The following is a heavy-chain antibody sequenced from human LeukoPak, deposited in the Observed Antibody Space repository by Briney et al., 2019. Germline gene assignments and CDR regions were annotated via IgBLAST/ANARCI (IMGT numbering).Heavy chain of an antibody. Sequence: GGSLRLSCAASGFTFSSYAMSWVRQAPGKGLEWVSAISGSGGSTYYADSVTGRFTISRDNSKNTLYLQMNSLRAEDTAVYYCAKVRDGDYGYYFDYWGQGTLVTVSS. J-gene: IGHJ4*02. CDR1: GFTFSSYA. D-gene: IGHD2-21*02. V-gene: IGHV3-23*01. CDR2: ISGSGGST. CDR3: AKVRDGDYGYYFDY.